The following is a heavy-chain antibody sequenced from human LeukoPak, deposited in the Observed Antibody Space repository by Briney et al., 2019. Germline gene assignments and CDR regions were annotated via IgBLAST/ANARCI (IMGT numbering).Heavy chain of an antibody. J-gene: IGHJ5*02. CDR2: MNPNSGNT. Sequence: ASVKVSCKASGYTFTSYDINWVRQAPGQGLEWMGWMNPNSGNTGYAQKFQGRVTMTRNTSISTAYMELSSLRSEDTAVYYCARGDTYGLGFDPWGQGTLVTVSS. CDR1: GYTFTSYD. V-gene: IGHV1-8*01. D-gene: IGHD4-17*01. CDR3: ARGDTYGLGFDP.